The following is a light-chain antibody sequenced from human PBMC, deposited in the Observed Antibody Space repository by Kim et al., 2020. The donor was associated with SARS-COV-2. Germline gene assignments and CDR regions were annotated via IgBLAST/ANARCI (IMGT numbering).Light chain of an antibody. V-gene: IGKV1-39*01. CDR1: QSIGRY. CDR3: QQSDTTPWT. CDR2: AAS. J-gene: IGKJ1*01. Sequence: DIQMTQSPSSLSASVGDRVTITCRASQSIGRYLNWYQQKPGKAPKLLIYAASNLQSGVLSRFSGSGSGTDFTLTISSLQPEDFATYYCQQSDTTPWTFGQGTKVEIK.